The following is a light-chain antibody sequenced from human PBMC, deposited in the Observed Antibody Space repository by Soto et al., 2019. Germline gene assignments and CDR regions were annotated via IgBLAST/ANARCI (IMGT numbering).Light chain of an antibody. CDR2: VNN. J-gene: IGLJ2*01. Sequence: QSVLTQPPSVSAAPGQKVTISCSGSSSNIGSNYVSWYQQLPGTAPKLLIYVNNKRPSGIPDRFSGSKSGTSATLGITGLQTGDEADYYCGTWDSSLSAKVFGGGTKLTVL. V-gene: IGLV1-51*01. CDR3: GTWDSSLSAKV. CDR1: SSNIGSNY.